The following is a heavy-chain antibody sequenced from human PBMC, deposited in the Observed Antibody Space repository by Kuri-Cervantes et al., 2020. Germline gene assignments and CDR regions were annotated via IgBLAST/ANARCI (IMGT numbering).Heavy chain of an antibody. J-gene: IGHJ5*02. CDR2: ISYDGSNK. Sequence: LSLTCAASGFTFSSYAMHWVRQAPGKGLEWVAVISYDGSNKYYADSVKGRFTVSRDNSKNMVYLQMNSLRAEDTAVYYCAKAPYSQWEWFDPWGQGTLVTVSS. CDR1: GFTFSSYA. CDR3: AKAPYSQWEWFDP. D-gene: IGHD1-26*01. V-gene: IGHV3-30*14.